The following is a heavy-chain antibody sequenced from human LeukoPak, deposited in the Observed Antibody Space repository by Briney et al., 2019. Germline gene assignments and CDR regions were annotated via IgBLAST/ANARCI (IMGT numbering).Heavy chain of an antibody. CDR3: TKRTPEYSSSWCLDY. CDR1: GFTFSSNT. J-gene: IGHJ4*02. D-gene: IGHD6-13*01. Sequence: GGSLRLSCAASGFTFSSNTMSWVRQAPGRGLAWVSAIDGSGVTTFYADSVKGRFTIPRDNSKNTLFLQMNSLRAEDTAIYYCTKRTPEYSSSWCLDYWGQGTLVTVSS. V-gene: IGHV3-23*01. CDR2: IDGSGVTT.